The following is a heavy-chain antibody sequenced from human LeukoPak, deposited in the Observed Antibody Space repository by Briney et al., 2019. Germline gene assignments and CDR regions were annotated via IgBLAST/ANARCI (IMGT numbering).Heavy chain of an antibody. CDR1: GFTFSDYY. CDR3: ASLTYYFDSSGYYPGYFQH. J-gene: IGHJ1*01. D-gene: IGHD3-22*01. CDR2: ISSSNSYT. V-gene: IGHV3-11*03. Sequence: KPGRSLRLSCAASGFTFSDYYMSWIRQAPGKGLEWVSYISSSNSYTNYADSVKGRFYADSVKGRFTISRDNAKNSLYLQMNNLRAEDTAVYYCASLTYYFDSSGYYPGYFQHWGQGTLVTVSS.